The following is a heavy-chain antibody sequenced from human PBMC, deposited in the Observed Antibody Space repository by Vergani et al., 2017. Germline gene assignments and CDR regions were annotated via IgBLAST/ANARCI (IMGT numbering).Heavy chain of an antibody. D-gene: IGHD6-19*01. CDR1: GASLRSSNYY. Sequence: QLQLQESGPGLVKPSATLSLTCSVSGASLRSSNYYWGWIRQPPGKGLEWIASIYYSGSTYYNPSLKSRVTISVDTSKNQFSLKLSFVTAADTAVYFCARHSTVEWLVKLGWIDPWGKGILVTVSS. CDR3: ARHSTVEWLVKLGWIDP. CDR2: IYYSGST. V-gene: IGHV4-39*01. J-gene: IGHJ5*02.